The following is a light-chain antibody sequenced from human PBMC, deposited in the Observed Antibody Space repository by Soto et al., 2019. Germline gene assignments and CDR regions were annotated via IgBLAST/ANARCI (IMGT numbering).Light chain of an antibody. CDR2: GAS. V-gene: IGKV3-15*01. CDR1: QSVSSN. Sequence: EIVMTQSPATLSVSPGERATLSCRASQSVSSNLAWYQQKPGQAPRLLIYGASTRATGISARFSGSGSGTEFTLTISSLQSEDCAVYYCQQYNNWPPWTFGQGTKVEIK. CDR3: QQYNNWPPWT. J-gene: IGKJ1*01.